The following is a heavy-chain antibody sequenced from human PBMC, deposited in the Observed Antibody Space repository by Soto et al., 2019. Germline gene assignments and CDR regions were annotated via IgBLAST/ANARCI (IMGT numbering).Heavy chain of an antibody. J-gene: IGHJ4*02. D-gene: IGHD3-22*01. CDR2: ISSSSSTI. Sequence: GGSLRLSCAASGFTFSRAWMNWVRQAPGKGLEWVSYISSSSSTIFYTDSVKSRFTVSRDNAKNSLYLQINSIRAEYTAFYYCARPTYYYDSSGPPAYWGQGTLVTVSS. V-gene: IGHV3-48*01. CDR1: GFTFSRAW. CDR3: ARPTYYYDSSGPPAY.